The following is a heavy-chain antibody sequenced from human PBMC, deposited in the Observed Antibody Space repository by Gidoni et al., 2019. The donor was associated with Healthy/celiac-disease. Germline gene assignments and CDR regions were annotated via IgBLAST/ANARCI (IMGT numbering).Heavy chain of an antibody. V-gene: IGHV3-30-3*01. CDR1: GFTFSSYA. CDR3: ARGGPTVTVYFDY. Sequence: QVQLVESGGGVVQPGRSLSLSCAAPGFTFSSYAMHWVRQAPGKGLEWVAVISYDGSNKYYADSVKGRFTISRDNSKNTLYLQMNSLRAEDTAVYYCARGGPTVTVYFDYWGQGTLVTVSS. CDR2: ISYDGSNK. D-gene: IGHD4-17*01. J-gene: IGHJ4*02.